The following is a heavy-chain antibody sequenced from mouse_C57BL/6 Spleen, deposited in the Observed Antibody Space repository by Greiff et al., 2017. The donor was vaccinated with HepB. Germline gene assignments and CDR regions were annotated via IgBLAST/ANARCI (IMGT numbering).Heavy chain of an antibody. J-gene: IGHJ4*01. CDR1: GFTFSDYG. CDR2: ISSGSSTI. CDR3: ARIYYGSSPLYYYAMDY. V-gene: IGHV5-17*01. D-gene: IGHD1-1*01. Sequence: EVKLVESGGGLVKPGGSLKLSCAASGFTFSDYGMHWVRQAPEKGLEWVAYISSGSSTIYYADTVKGRFTISRDNAKNTLFLQMTSLRSEDTALYYCARIYYGSSPLYYYAMDYWGQGTSVTVSS.